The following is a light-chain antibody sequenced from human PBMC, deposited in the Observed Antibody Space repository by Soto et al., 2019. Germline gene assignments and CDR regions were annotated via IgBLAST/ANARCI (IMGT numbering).Light chain of an antibody. J-gene: IGKJ1*01. CDR3: QQYNGT. CDR1: QTISSW. V-gene: IGKV1-5*03. CDR2: KAS. Sequence: DIQMTQSPSTLSASVGDRVTITCRASQTISSWLAWYQQKLGKAPKLLIYKASSLEGGVPSRFSGSGSGTEITLTISSLQPEDSAPYSCQQYNGTFGQGTKVEVK.